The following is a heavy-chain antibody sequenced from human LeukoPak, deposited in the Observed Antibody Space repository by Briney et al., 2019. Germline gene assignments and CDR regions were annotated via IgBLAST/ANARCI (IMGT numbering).Heavy chain of an antibody. D-gene: IGHD6-6*01. V-gene: IGHV3-64D*06. CDR3: VKDQSSSSSVYYFDY. CDR2: ISSNGGST. J-gene: IGHJ4*02. CDR1: GFTFSSYA. Sequence: GGSLRLSCSAPGFTFSSYAMHWVRQAPGKGLEYVSAISSNGGSTYYADSVKGRFTISRDNSKNTLYLQMSSLRAEDTAVYYCVKDQSSSSSVYYFDYWGQGTLVTVSS.